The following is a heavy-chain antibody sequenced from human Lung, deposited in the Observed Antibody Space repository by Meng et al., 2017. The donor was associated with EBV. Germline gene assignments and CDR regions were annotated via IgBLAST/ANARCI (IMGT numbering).Heavy chain of an antibody. D-gene: IGHD2/OR15-2a*01. CDR3: ARGRGNQPLFDF. Sequence: VQLVQVGPEVKKPGSSVKVACKTSGGSFSTYTFSWVRQAPGQGLEWMGGLIPVLNKAKSAPRFQDRVTFTADETTTTAYMELSSLTFEDTAVYFCARGRGNQPLFDFWGQGTLVTVSS. J-gene: IGHJ4*02. CDR1: GGSFSTYT. CDR2: LIPVLNKA. V-gene: IGHV1-69*10.